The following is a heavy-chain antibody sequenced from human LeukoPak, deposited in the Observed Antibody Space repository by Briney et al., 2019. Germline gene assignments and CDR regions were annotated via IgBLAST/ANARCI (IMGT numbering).Heavy chain of an antibody. J-gene: IGHJ4*02. CDR3: TRSYYDFWSGYDY. CDR1: GFNFGDYG. Sequence: GGSLRLSCTTSGFNFGDYGLSWFRHAPGKGLEWVSLIRSKTYGGAAEYATSVKGRFTISRDDSKSIAYLQMNSLKTEDTAVYYCTRSYYDFWSGYDYWGQGTLVTVSS. CDR2: IRSKTYGGAA. V-gene: IGHV3-49*03. D-gene: IGHD3-3*01.